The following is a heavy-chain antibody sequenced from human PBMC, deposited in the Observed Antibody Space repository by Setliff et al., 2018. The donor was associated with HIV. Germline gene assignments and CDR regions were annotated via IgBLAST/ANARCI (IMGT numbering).Heavy chain of an antibody. D-gene: IGHD3-22*01. Sequence: SETLSLTCTVSGGSISSHYWSWIRQPPGKGLEWIGSSYYSGSTNYNPSLKSRLTISVDTSKNQFSLKLSSVTAADTAVYFCARGPGSSAYYRSTYNWFDPWGQGTLVTVSS. CDR2: SYYSGST. V-gene: IGHV4-59*08. CDR1: GGSISSHY. J-gene: IGHJ5*02. CDR3: ARGPGSSAYYRSTYNWFDP.